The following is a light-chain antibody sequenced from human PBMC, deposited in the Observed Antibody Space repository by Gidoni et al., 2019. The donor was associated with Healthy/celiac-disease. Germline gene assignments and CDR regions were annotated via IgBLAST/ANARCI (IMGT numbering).Light chain of an antibody. J-gene: IGKJ1*01. V-gene: IGKV3D-7*01. CDR1: QSVSSSY. CDR3: QQDYNLPPT. CDR2: GAS. Sequence: EIVMTQSPATLSLSPGERATLSCRASQSVSSSYLSWYQQKPGQAPRLLIYGASTRATGIPARFSGSGSGTDFTLTISSLQPEDFAVYYCQQDYNLPPTFGQXTKVEIK.